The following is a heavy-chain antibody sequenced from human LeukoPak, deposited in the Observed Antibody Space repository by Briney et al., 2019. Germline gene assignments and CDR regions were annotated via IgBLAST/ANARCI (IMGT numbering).Heavy chain of an antibody. Sequence: PGGSLRLSRAVSGITLSNYGMSWVRQAPGKGLEWVAGISGSGGGTNYADSVKGRFTISRDNPKNTLYLQMKSLRAEDTAVYFCAKRGVVIRVILVGFHKEAYYFDSWGQGALVTVSS. V-gene: IGHV3-23*01. CDR1: GITLSNYG. CDR2: ISGSGGGT. J-gene: IGHJ4*02. CDR3: AKRGVVIRVILVGFHKEAYYFDS. D-gene: IGHD3-22*01.